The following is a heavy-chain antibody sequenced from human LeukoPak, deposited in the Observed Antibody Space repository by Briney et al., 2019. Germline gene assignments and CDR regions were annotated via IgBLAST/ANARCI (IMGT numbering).Heavy chain of an antibody. CDR2: IYYSGST. CDR3: ARGRHTLTDIVVVVAATRPPSPPSH. Sequence: SETLSLTCTVSGYSISSSSYYWGWIRQPPGKGLEWIGSIYYSGSTYYNPSLKSRVTISVDTSKNQFSLKLSSVTAADTAVYYCARGRHTLTDIVVVVAATRPPSPPSHWGQGTLVTVSS. V-gene: IGHV4-39*07. CDR1: GYSISSSSYY. J-gene: IGHJ4*02. D-gene: IGHD2-15*01.